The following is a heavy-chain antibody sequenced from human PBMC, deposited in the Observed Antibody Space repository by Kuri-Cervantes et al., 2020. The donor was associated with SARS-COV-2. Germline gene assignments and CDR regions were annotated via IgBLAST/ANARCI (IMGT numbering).Heavy chain of an antibody. J-gene: IGHJ3*02. CDR1: GFTFSNAW. CDR3: ARDKLHSLDAFDI. V-gene: IGHV3-21*01. Sequence: GGSLRLSCAASGFTFSNAWMSWVRQAPGKGLEWVSSISSSSSYIYYADSVKGRFTISRDNAKNSLYLQMNSLRAEDTAVYYCARDKLHSLDAFDIWGQGTMVTVSS. CDR2: ISSSSSYI. D-gene: IGHD4-11*01.